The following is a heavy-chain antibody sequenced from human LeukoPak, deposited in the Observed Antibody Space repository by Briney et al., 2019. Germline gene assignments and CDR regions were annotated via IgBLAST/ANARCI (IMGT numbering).Heavy chain of an antibody. Sequence: SETLSLTCAVYGGSFSGYYWSWIRQPPGKGLEWIGEINHSGSTNYNPSLKSRVTISVDTSKNQFSLKLSSVTAADTAVYYCARGRKDYDYVWGSYRYTGFYFDYWGQGTLVTVSS. J-gene: IGHJ4*02. V-gene: IGHV4-34*01. CDR2: INHSGST. CDR1: GGSFSGYY. D-gene: IGHD3-16*02. CDR3: ARGRKDYDYVWGSYRYTGFYFDY.